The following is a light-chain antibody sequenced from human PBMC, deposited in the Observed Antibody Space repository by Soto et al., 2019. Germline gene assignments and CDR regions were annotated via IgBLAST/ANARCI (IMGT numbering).Light chain of an antibody. Sequence: EIVLTQSPGTLSLSPGEGATVSWRASQSISSNFLAWYQQKRGQAPRLLIHGASNRATGIPDRFSGSGSGTDFTLTITRLEPEDFAVYYCQQYGGSPRTFGQGTKVDIK. V-gene: IGKV3-20*01. CDR3: QQYGGSPRT. CDR2: GAS. CDR1: QSISSNF. J-gene: IGKJ1*01.